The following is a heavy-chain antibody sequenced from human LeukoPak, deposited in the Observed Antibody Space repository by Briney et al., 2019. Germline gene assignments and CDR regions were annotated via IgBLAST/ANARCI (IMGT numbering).Heavy chain of an antibody. J-gene: IGHJ4*02. D-gene: IGHD3-22*01. V-gene: IGHV3-48*02. CDR3: ARDYYDSKGRRADY. CDR2: ISSSSGTI. Sequence: GGSLRLSCAASGFTFSTYTMNWVRQAPGKGLEWVSYISSSSGTIYYADSVKGRFTISRDNAKNSLYMQMNSLRDDDTAVYYCARDYYDSKGRRADYWGQGTLVTVSS. CDR1: GFTFSTYT.